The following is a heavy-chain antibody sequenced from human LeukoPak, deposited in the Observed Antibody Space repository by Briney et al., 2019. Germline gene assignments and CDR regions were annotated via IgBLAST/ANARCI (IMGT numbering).Heavy chain of an antibody. Sequence: GRSLRLSCAASGFTFSSYAMHWVRQAPGKGLEWVAVISYDGSNKYYADSVKGRFTISRDSSKNTLYLQMNSLRAEDTAVYYCARGAHYYMDVWGKGTTVTVSS. J-gene: IGHJ6*03. CDR3: ARGAHYYMDV. CDR2: ISYDGSNK. V-gene: IGHV3-30*04. CDR1: GFTFSSYA.